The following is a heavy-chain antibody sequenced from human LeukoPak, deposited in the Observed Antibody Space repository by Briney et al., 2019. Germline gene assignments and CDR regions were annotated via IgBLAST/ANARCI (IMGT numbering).Heavy chain of an antibody. J-gene: IGHJ6*03. CDR3: ARFISGYYMDV. V-gene: IGHV3-48*01. CDR1: GFTFSSYA. D-gene: IGHD1-20*01. CDR2: ISSSTSTI. Sequence: PGGSLRLSCAASGFTFSSYAMHWVRQAPGKGLEWVSYISSSTSTIYYADSVKGRFTISGDNAKNSLYLQMNSLRAEDTAVYYCARFISGYYMDVWGKGTTVTVSS.